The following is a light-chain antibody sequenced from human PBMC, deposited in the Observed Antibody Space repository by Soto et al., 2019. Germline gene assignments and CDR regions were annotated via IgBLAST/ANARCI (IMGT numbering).Light chain of an antibody. CDR1: QSVRSN. V-gene: IGKV3-15*01. CDR3: QQYDNWPPT. J-gene: IGKJ1*01. Sequence: EVVMTQSPATLSVSPGERATLSCRASQSVRSNLAWYQQKPGQAPRPLIYAASTRATGIPARFSGSGSGTEFTLTISSLQSDDFAVYHCQQYDNWPPTFGQATKVEIK. CDR2: AAS.